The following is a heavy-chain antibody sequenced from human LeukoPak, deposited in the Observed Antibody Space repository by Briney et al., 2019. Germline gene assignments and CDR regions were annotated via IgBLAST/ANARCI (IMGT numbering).Heavy chain of an antibody. CDR3: ARDHYYGSSWRDWYFDL. CDR2: INPNSGGT. D-gene: IGHD3-10*01. J-gene: IGHJ2*01. CDR1: GYTFTGHY. Sequence: GASVKVSCKASGYTFTGHYLHWVRQAPGQGLEWMGWINPNSGGTNYAQNFLGRVTMTRDTPISTAYMELSRLRSDDTAVYYCARDHYYGSSWRDWYFDLWGRGTLVTVSS. V-gene: IGHV1-2*02.